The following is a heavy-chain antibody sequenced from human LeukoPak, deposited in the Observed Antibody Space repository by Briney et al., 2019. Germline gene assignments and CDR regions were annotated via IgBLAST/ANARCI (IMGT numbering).Heavy chain of an antibody. Sequence: SVKVSCKASGGNFSSYTISWVRQAPGQGLEWMGRIIPILGIANYAQKFQGRVTITADKSTSTAYMELSSLRSEVTAVYYCARYTLWDGSSTSFFTGAFDIWVQGTMVTVSS. CDR1: GGNFSSYT. CDR2: IIPILGIA. D-gene: IGHD2-2*02. J-gene: IGHJ3*02. CDR3: ARYTLWDGSSTSFFTGAFDI. V-gene: IGHV1-69*02.